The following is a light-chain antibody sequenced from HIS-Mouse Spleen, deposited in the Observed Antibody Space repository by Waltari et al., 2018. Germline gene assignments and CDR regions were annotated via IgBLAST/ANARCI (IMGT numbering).Light chain of an antibody. CDR1: QVISNY. J-gene: IGKJ2*01. V-gene: IGKV1-33*01. CDR2: DAS. Sequence: DIQMTQSPSSLSASVGDRVTITFPASQVISNYLNWYQQKPGQAPKLLIYDASNLETGVPSRFSGSESGTDFTFTISSLQPKDIATYYCQQYDNLPYTFGQGTKLEIK. CDR3: QQYDNLPYT.